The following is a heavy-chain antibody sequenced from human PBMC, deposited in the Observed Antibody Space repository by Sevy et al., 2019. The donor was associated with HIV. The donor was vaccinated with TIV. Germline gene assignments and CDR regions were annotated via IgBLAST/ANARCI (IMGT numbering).Heavy chain of an antibody. Sequence: SETLSLTCGVSGGSINSNDYYWGWIRQPPGKGLEWIGTIYYSGSTYYNPSLKSRVTISVDTSKNQFSLKLTSVTAADTALYYCARHLPLAYYEILTPDSRPFDNWGQGTLVTVSS. CDR1: GGSINSNDYY. D-gene: IGHD3-9*01. CDR3: ARHLPLAYYEILTPDSRPFDN. V-gene: IGHV4-39*01. CDR2: IYYSGST. J-gene: IGHJ4*02.